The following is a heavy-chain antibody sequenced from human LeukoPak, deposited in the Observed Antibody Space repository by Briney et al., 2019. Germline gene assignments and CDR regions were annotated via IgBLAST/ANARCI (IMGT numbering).Heavy chain of an antibody. V-gene: IGHV4-30-2*01. Sequence: SETLSLTCTVSGGSIVSSGYSWSWIRQPPGKGLEWIGYIYHGGNTYYNPSLKSRVTISVDRSKNQFSLNLKFVTAADTAVYYCAREGEPYGFDYWGQGALVTVSS. CDR1: GGSIVSSGYS. J-gene: IGHJ4*02. D-gene: IGHD3-10*01. CDR2: IYHGGNT. CDR3: AREGEPYGFDY.